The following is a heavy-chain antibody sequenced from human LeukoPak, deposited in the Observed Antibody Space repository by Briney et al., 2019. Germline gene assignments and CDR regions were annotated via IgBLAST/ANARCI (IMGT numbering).Heavy chain of an antibody. Sequence: GGSLRLSCAASGFTLSGSAMHWVRQASGKGLEWVGRIRSKANSYATAYAASVKGRFTISRDDSKNTAYLQMNSLKTEDTAVYYCTGYTVTTKYYYYGMDVWGQGTTVTVSS. J-gene: IGHJ6*02. CDR2: IRSKANSYAT. CDR1: GFTLSGSA. D-gene: IGHD4-17*01. CDR3: TGYTVTTKYYYYGMDV. V-gene: IGHV3-73*01.